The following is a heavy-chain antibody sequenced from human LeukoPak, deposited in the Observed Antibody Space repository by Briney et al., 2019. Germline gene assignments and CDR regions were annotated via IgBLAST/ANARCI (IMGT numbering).Heavy chain of an antibody. J-gene: IGHJ4*02. CDR2: ISGGSGRT. Sequence: GGSLRLSCAASGFSFSNYAMSWVRQAPGKELEWVSVISGGSGRTFYADSVKGRFTISRDNSKNTLYLQMDCLRVEDTGVYYCAKDPFYGSGTYADYWGLGTLVSVSS. D-gene: IGHD3-10*01. CDR1: GFSFSNYA. V-gene: IGHV3-23*01. CDR3: AKDPFYGSGTYADY.